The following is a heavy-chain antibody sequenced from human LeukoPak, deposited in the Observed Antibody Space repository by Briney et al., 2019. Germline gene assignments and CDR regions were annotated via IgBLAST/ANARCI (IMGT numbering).Heavy chain of an antibody. Sequence: ASVKVSCKFSVYTLTELSMHWVRQAPGKGLEWMGGFDPEDCETIYAQKFQGRVTLTRDMSKSTDYLELSSLRSEATAVYYCARDNSVRDEAWWLNAWGQGTMVTVSS. CDR3: ARDNSVRDEAWWLNA. CDR1: VYTLTELS. J-gene: IGHJ5*02. CDR2: FDPEDCET. D-gene: IGHD5-24*01. V-gene: IGHV1-24*01.